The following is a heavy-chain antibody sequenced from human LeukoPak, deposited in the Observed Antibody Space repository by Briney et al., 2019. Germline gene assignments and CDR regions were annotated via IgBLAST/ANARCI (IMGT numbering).Heavy chain of an antibody. V-gene: IGHV3-30-3*01. CDR1: GFTFSSYA. J-gene: IGHJ4*02. CDR2: ISYDGSNK. CDR3: ARDRDYCSGGSCYVDY. Sequence: GGSLRLSCAASGFTFSSYAMHWVRQAPGKGLEWVAVISYDGSNKYYADSVKGRFTISRDNSKNTLYLQMDSLRAEDTAVYYCARDRDYCSGGSCYVDYWGQGTLVTVSS. D-gene: IGHD2-15*01.